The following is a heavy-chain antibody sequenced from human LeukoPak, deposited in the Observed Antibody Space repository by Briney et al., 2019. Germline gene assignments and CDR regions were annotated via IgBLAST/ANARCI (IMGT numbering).Heavy chain of an antibody. CDR2: ITSGRTYT. J-gene: IGHJ4*02. CDR1: GFTFTAFS. D-gene: IGHD6-13*01. V-gene: IGHV3-21*01. Sequence: PGGSLRLSCAASGFTFTAFSMNWVRHAPGKGLEWVSSITSGRTYTYYADSVKGRFTISRDNAKKSLYLRMNSLRADDSAVYYCARGEASSRFDYWGQGTLVTVSS. CDR3: ARGEASSRFDY.